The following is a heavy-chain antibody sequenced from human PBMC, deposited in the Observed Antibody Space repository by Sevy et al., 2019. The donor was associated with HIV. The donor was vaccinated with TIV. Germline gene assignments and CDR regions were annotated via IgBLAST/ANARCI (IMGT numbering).Heavy chain of an antibody. D-gene: IGHD2-2*02. CDR3: ARGRGCSSTSCYTDYYYGMDV. Sequence: SETLSLTCTVSGGSISSGGYYWSWIRQHPGKGLEWIGYIYYSGSTYYNPSLKSRVTISVDTSKNQFSLKLSSVTAADTVVYYCARGRGCSSTSCYTDYYYGMDVWGQGTTVTVSS. CDR2: IYYSGST. V-gene: IGHV4-31*03. J-gene: IGHJ6*02. CDR1: GGSISSGGYY.